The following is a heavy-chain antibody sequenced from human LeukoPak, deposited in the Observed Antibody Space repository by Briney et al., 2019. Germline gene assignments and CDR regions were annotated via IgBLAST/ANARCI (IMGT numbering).Heavy chain of an antibody. D-gene: IGHD6-13*01. Sequence: ASVNVSCKASGYTFTGDYMHWVRHAPGQGLGWMGWINPNSGGTNDAQKFQGRVTMTRDTSISTAYMELSRLRSDDTAVYYCARDLEPYSSSWHTYSWFDPWGQGTLVTVSP. CDR1: GYTFTGDY. CDR2: INPNSGGT. V-gene: IGHV1-2*02. CDR3: ARDLEPYSSSWHTYSWFDP. J-gene: IGHJ5*02.